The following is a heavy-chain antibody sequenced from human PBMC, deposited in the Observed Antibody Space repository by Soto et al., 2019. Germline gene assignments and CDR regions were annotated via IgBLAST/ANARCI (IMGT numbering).Heavy chain of an antibody. Sequence: QVQLVQSGAEVKKPGASVKVSCKASGYTFTSYAMHWVRQAPGQRLEWMGWINAGNGNTKYSQKFQGRVTITRDPSASTAYMELSSLRSADTAVYYCARGGSLYWYFDLWGRGTLVTVSS. CDR3: ARGGSLYWYFDL. J-gene: IGHJ2*01. D-gene: IGHD5-12*01. V-gene: IGHV1-3*01. CDR1: GYTFTSYA. CDR2: INAGNGNT.